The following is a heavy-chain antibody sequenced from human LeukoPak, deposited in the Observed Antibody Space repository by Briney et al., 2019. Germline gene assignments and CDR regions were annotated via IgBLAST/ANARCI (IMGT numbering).Heavy chain of an antibody. J-gene: IGHJ4*02. CDR3: ARDKRSYGFDY. CDR1: GFTFSDYF. D-gene: IGHD3-16*01. CDR2: IGSSGSTI. Sequence: GGSLRLSCAASGFTFSDYFMSWIRQAPGKGLEWVSYIGSSGSTIYYADSVKGRFTISRDNAKNSLYLQMNSLRAEDTAVYYCARDKRSYGFDYWGQGTLVTVSS. V-gene: IGHV3-11*04.